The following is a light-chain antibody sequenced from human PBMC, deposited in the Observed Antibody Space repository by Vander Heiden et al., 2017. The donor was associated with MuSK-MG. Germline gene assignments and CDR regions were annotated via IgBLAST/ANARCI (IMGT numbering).Light chain of an antibody. Sequence: VLTQSPGTLSLSPGERATLSCRASQSVRSDFLAWYQQIPGQAPRLLIYGASTRATGIPDRFSGSGSGTDFTLTISRLEPEDFAIYYCQFHGSPPKIAFGQGTRLDI. V-gene: IGKV3-20*01. CDR1: QSVRSDF. CDR3: QFHGSPPKIA. J-gene: IGKJ5*01. CDR2: GAS.